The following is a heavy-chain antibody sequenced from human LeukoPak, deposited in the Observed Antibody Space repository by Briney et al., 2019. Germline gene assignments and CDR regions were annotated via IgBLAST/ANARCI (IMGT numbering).Heavy chain of an antibody. D-gene: IGHD3-3*01. V-gene: IGHV3-53*01. CDR3: ARHQSITIYNSYYYYGMDV. CDR1: GFTVSSNY. CDR2: IYSGGST. Sequence: GGSLRLSCAASGFTVSSNYMSWVRQAPGKGLEWVSVIYSGGSTYYADSVKGRFTISRDNSKNTLYLQMNSLRAEDTAVYYCARHQSITIYNSYYYYGMDVWGHGTTVTVSS. J-gene: IGHJ6*02.